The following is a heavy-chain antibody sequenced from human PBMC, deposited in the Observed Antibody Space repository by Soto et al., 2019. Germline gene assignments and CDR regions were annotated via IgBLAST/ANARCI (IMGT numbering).Heavy chain of an antibody. CDR1: GFTFSSYD. Sequence: GGSLRLSCAASGFTFSSYDMHWVLQATGKGLEWVSAIGTAGDTYYPGSVKGRFTISRENAKNSLYLQMNSLRAGDTAVYYCARGRQLGPYYMDVWGKGTTVTVSS. D-gene: IGHD6-6*01. CDR3: ARGRQLGPYYMDV. V-gene: IGHV3-13*01. CDR2: IGTAGDT. J-gene: IGHJ6*03.